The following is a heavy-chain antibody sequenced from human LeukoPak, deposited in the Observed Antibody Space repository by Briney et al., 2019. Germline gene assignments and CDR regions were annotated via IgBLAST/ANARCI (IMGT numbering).Heavy chain of an antibody. CDR2: ISSSSSYI. CDR1: GFTFSSDS. CDR3: AREEVGATLPFDY. D-gene: IGHD1-26*01. J-gene: IGHJ4*02. V-gene: IGHV3-21*01. Sequence: GGSLRLSCAASGFTFSSDSMNWVRQAPRKGLEWVSSISSSSSYIYYADSVKGRFTISRDNAKNSLYLQMNSLRAEDTAVYYCAREEVGATLPFDYWGQGTLVTVSS.